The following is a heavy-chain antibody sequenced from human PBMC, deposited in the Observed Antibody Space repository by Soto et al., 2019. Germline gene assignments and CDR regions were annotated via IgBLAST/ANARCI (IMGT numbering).Heavy chain of an antibody. Sequence: QVPLQQWGAGLLKPSETLSLTCAVYGGSFSGYCWTWIRQPPGKGLEWVGEINHGGSTNYNPSLKSRVTKSVDTSQNQYSLKLTSVTAADTAVYYCARGPYASVRGLFTAWGQGPLVSVSS. J-gene: IGHJ5*02. CDR1: GGSFSGYC. D-gene: IGHD3-10*01. CDR3: ARGPYASVRGLFTA. CDR2: INHGGST. V-gene: IGHV4-34*02.